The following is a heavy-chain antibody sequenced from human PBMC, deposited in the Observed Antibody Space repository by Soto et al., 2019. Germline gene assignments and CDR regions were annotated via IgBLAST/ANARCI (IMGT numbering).Heavy chain of an antibody. CDR1: GGSISSYY. V-gene: IGHV4-4*07. Sequence: SETLSLTCTVSGGSISSYYWSWIRQPAGKGLEWIGRIYTSGSTNYNPSLKGRVTMSVDTSKNQFSLKLSSVTAADTAVYYCARSGSYSASFDIWGQGTMVTVSS. J-gene: IGHJ3*02. D-gene: IGHD1-26*01. CDR3: ARSGSYSASFDI. CDR2: IYTSGST.